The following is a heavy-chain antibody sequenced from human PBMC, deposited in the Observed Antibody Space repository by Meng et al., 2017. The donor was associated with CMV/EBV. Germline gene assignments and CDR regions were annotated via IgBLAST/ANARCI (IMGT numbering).Heavy chain of an antibody. J-gene: IGHJ2*01. CDR2: IKSKTDGGTT. Sequence: GESLKISCAASGFTFSNAWMSWVRQAPGKGLEWVGRIKSKTDGGTTDYAAPVKGRFTISRDDSKNTLYLQMNSLKTEDTDVYYCTTREGTTVTTDWYFDLWGRGTLVTVSS. CDR1: GFTFSNAW. V-gene: IGHV3-15*01. CDR3: TTREGTTVTTDWYFDL. D-gene: IGHD4-11*01.